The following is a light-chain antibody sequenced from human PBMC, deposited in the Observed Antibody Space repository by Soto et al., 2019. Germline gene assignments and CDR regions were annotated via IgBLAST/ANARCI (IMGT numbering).Light chain of an antibody. Sequence: QSALTQPASVSVSPGQSITISCTGTSSEVGGYTYVSWYQQHPGKAHNLMIYEVSNRPSGVSNRFSGSKSGNTASLTISGLQAEDESDYYCSSYASSSTRVFGGGTKLTVL. CDR2: EVS. CDR3: SSYASSSTRV. J-gene: IGLJ3*02. V-gene: IGLV2-14*01. CDR1: SSEVGGYTY.